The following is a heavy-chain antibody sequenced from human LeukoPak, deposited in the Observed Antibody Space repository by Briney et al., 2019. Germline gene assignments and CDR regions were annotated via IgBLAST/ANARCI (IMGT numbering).Heavy chain of an antibody. V-gene: IGHV3-48*02. CDR2: ISSGSSTI. Sequence: GGSLRLSCAASGFTFSSYSMNWVRQAPGKGLEWVSYISSGSSTIYYADSVKGRFTISRDNAKNSLFLQMNSLRDEDTAVYYCASSVAWLRTPFDYWGQGTLVTVSS. J-gene: IGHJ4*02. CDR3: ASSVAWLRTPFDY. D-gene: IGHD5-12*01. CDR1: GFTFSSYS.